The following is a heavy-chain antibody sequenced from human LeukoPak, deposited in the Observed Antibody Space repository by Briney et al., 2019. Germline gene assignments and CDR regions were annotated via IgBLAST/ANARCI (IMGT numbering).Heavy chain of an antibody. Sequence: PSGTLSLTCAVYGGSFSGYYWSWIRQFPEKGLEWIGEINSSGATNYNPSLKSRVTISLDTSKNQFSLKLNSVTAADTAIYFCARGSRMRQVGPRWLDPWGQGTPVTVSS. CDR1: GGSFSGYY. CDR3: ARGSRMRQVGPRWLDP. J-gene: IGHJ5*02. D-gene: IGHD1-26*01. V-gene: IGHV4-34*01. CDR2: INSSGAT.